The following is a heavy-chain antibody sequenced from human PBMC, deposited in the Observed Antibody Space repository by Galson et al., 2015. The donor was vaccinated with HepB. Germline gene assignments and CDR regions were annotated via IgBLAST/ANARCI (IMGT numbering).Heavy chain of an antibody. V-gene: IGHV1-69*04. Sequence: SVKVSCKASGGTFSSYAISWVRQAPGQGLEWMGRIIPILGIANYAQKFQGRVTITADKSTSTAYMELSSLRSEDTAVYYCGTIAAAGDPFDYWGQGTLVTVSS. D-gene: IGHD6-13*01. CDR3: GTIAAAGDPFDY. CDR1: GGTFSSYA. CDR2: IIPILGIA. J-gene: IGHJ4*02.